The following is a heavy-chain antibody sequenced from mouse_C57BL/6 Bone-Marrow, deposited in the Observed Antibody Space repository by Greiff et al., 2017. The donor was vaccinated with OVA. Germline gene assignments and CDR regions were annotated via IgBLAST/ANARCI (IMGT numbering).Heavy chain of an antibody. CDR2: IYPRSGNT. CDR3: ARRKGSYAMDY. D-gene: IGHD1-1*01. CDR1: GYTFTSYG. J-gene: IGHJ4*01. V-gene: IGHV1-81*01. Sequence: VQLQQSGAELARPGASVKLSCKASGYTFTSYGISWVKQRTGQGLEWIGEIYPRSGNTYHNEKFKGKATLTADKSSSTAYMELRSLTSEDSAVYFCARRKGSYAMDYWGQGTSVTVSS.